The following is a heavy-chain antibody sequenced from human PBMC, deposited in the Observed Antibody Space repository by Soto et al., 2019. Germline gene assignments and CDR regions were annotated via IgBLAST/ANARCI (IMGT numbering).Heavy chain of an antibody. Sequence: QDQLVQSGVEVKKPGASVKVSCKASGYSFTNYGITWVRQAPGQGFEWMGWISAYNGNTNYAQKFQGRVTMTTDASTSTAYFELRSLRSDDTAVYYCSRDRGVAPPVAGNTHYYYYMVVWGKGTTVTVSS. CDR2: ISAYNGNT. CDR3: SRDRGVAPPVAGNTHYYYYMVV. V-gene: IGHV1-18*01. J-gene: IGHJ6*03. D-gene: IGHD6-19*01. CDR1: GYSFTNYG.